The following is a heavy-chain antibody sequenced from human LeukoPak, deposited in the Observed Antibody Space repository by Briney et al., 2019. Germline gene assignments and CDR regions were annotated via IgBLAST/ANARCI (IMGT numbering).Heavy chain of an antibody. CDR1: GGSISGYY. V-gene: IGHV4-34*01. CDR2: INHGGST. D-gene: IGHD3-22*01. CDR3: ARGLNGYYYPYWFDP. J-gene: IGHJ5*02. Sequence: SSETLSLTFAVYGGSISGYYWSWIRQPPGKGLEWIGEINHGGSTSYNPSLKSRVTISVDTSKNQFSLKLTSVTAADTAVYYCARGLNGYYYPYWFDPWGQGTLVTVSS.